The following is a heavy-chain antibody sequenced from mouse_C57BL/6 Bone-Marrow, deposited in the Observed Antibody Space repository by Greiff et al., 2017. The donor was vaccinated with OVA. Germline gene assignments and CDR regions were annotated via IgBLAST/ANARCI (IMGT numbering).Heavy chain of an antibody. CDR1: GFSLPSYG. D-gene: IGHD1-1*01. CDR2: IWSDGST. CDR3: ARYYYGSESLYAMDY. V-gene: IGHV2-6*03. Sequence: VKLQESGPGLVAPSQSLSITCTVSGFSLPSYGVHWVRQPPGKGLEWLVVIWSDGSTTYNSALKSRLSISKDNSKSQVFLKMNSLQTDDTAMYYCARYYYGSESLYAMDYWGQGTSVTVSS. J-gene: IGHJ4*01.